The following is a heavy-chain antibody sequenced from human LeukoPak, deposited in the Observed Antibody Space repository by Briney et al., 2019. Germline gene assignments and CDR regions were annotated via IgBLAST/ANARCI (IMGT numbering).Heavy chain of an antibody. CDR3: ARDSLPGTY. V-gene: IGHV4-30-4*01. CDR1: GGSISSGDYY. CDR2: IYYSGST. J-gene: IGHJ4*02. Sequence: SETLSLTCTVSGGSISSGDYYWSWIRQPPGTGLEWIGYIYYSGSTYYNPSLKSRVTIPVDTSKNQFSLKLSSVTAADTAVYYCARDSLPGTYWGQGTLVTVSS. D-gene: IGHD3-10*01.